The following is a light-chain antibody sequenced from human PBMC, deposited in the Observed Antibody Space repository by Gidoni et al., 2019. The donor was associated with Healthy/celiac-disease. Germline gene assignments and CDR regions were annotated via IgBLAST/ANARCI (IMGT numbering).Light chain of an antibody. CDR3: QQYYSTPWT. J-gene: IGKJ1*01. Sequence: DIVMTQSPDSLAVSLGERATINCKSSQSVLYSSNNKNYLAWYQQIPGQPPKLLIYWASTRESGVPDRFSGSGSGTDFTLTISSLQAEDVAVYYCQQYYSTPWTFXQXTKVEIK. CDR1: QSVLYSSNNKNY. CDR2: WAS. V-gene: IGKV4-1*01.